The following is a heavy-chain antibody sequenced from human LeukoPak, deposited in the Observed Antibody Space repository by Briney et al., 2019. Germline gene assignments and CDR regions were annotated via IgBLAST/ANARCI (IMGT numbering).Heavy chain of an antibody. D-gene: IGHD5-18*01. CDR1: DDSFSSSSYY. Sequence: SETLSLTCTVSDDSFSSSSYYWGWVRQPPGKYLEWIASIYYSGSTYYNPSLKSRITMSVDTSKNPFALKLSSVTAADTAVYYCARLYGAFRYNFDSWGQGTLVTVSS. V-gene: IGHV4-39*01. CDR3: ARLYGAFRYNFDS. CDR2: IYYSGST. J-gene: IGHJ4*02.